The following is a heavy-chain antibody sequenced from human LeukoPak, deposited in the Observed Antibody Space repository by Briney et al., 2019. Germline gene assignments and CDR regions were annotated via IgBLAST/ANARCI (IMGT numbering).Heavy chain of an antibody. CDR2: INPSGGST. D-gene: IGHD5-24*01. J-gene: IGHJ5*02. CDR3: ARDLGRLQFWFDP. V-gene: IGHV1-46*01. Sequence: GASVKVSCKASGCTFTSYYMHWVRQAPGQGLEWMGIINPSGGSTSYAQKFQGRVTMTRDTSTSTVYMELSSLRSEDTAVYYCARDLGRLQFWFDPWGQGTLVTVSS. CDR1: GCTFTSYY.